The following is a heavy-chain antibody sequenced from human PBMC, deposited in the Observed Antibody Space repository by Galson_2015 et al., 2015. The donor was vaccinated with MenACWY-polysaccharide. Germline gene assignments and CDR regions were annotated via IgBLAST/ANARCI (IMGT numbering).Heavy chain of an antibody. CDR1: GFTFSNAW. CDR2: IKSKYNGGTT. Sequence: SLRLSCATSGFTFSNAWMSWVRQAPGKGLEWVGRIKSKYNGGTTDYAAPVKGRFSISRDDSQSTAYLQMNSLRTDDTGIYYCTTWGRDAYWGQGTVVTVSP. CDR3: TTWGRDAY. J-gene: IGHJ4*02. V-gene: IGHV3-15*01. D-gene: IGHD3-10*01.